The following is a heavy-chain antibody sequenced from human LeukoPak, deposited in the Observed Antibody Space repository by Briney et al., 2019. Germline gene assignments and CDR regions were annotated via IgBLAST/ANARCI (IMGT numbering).Heavy chain of an antibody. V-gene: IGHV4-34*01. CDR1: GGSFSGYY. CDR2: INHSGST. J-gene: IGHJ6*02. Sequence: PSETLSLTCAVYGGSFSGYYWSWIRQPPGKGLEWIGEINHSGSTNYNPSLKSRVTISVDTSKNQFSLKLSSVTAADTAVYYCASGSLLGGNYYGMDVWGQGTTVTVSS. CDR3: ASGSLLGGNYYGMDV.